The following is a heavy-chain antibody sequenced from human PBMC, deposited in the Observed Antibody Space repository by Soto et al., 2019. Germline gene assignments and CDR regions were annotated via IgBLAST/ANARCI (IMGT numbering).Heavy chain of an antibody. J-gene: IGHJ3*02. V-gene: IGHV1-46*03. CDR1: GYTFTSYY. CDR2: INPSGGST. D-gene: IGHD4-17*01. Sequence: ASVQVSCKASGYTFTSYYMHWVRQAPGQGLEWMGIINPSGGSTSYAQKFQGRVTMTRDTSTSTVYMELSSLRSEDTAVYYCARSPYGDYSGDAFDIWGQGTMVTVSS. CDR3: ARSPYGDYSGDAFDI.